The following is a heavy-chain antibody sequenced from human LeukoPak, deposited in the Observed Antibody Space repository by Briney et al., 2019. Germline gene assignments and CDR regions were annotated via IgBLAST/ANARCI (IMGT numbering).Heavy chain of an antibody. CDR2: IYYSGST. CDR3: ARLSAGWFDP. V-gene: IGHV4-39*07. J-gene: IGHJ5*02. D-gene: IGHD6-13*01. CDR1: GGSIGSSSYY. Sequence: SETLSLTCTVSGGSIGSSSYYWGWIRQPPGKGLNWIGSIYYSGSTYYNPSLKSRVTISVDTSRDQFSLKLSSVTAADTAVYYCARLSAGWFDPWGQGTLVTVS.